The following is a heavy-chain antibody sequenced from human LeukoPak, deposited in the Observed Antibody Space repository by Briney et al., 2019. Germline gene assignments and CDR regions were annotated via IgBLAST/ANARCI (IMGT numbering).Heavy chain of an antibody. CDR1: GGSISSGSYY. D-gene: IGHD1-26*01. V-gene: IGHV4-61*02. CDR2: IYTSGST. Sequence: SETLSLTCTVSGGSISSGSYYWSWIRQPAGKGLEWIGRIYTSGSTNYNPSLKSRVTISVDTSKNQFSLKLSSVTAADTAVYYCARPTVGATIYAFDIWGQGTMVTVSS. CDR3: ARPTVGATIYAFDI. J-gene: IGHJ3*02.